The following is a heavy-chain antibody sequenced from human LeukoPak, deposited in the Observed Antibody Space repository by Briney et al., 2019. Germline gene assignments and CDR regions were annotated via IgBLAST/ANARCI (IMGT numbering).Heavy chain of an antibody. CDR2: IYSAEST. CDR3: ARLHRRQMTSFDY. D-gene: IGHD1-1*01. CDR1: GFTVSNTY. Sequence: GGSLRLSCAASGFTVSNTYMSWVRQAPGKGLEWVSAIYSAESTYYVDSVKGRFTIPRDNSKNTLYLQMNSLRAEDTAVYYCARLHRRQMTSFDYWGQGTLITVSS. V-gene: IGHV3-53*01. J-gene: IGHJ4*02.